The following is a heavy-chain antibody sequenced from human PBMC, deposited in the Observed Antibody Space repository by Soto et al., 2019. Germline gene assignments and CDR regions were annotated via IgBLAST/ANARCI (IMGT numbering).Heavy chain of an antibody. CDR1: GFTFDDYA. CDR3: AKDSYLYRRYFDY. Sequence: EVQLVESGGGLVQPGGSLRLSCVASGFTFDDYAMHWVRQAPGKGLEWVSGISWNSGSIGYADSVKGRFTISRDNAKNSLYLQMNSLRAEDTALYYCAKDSYLYRRYFDYWGQGTLVTVSS. D-gene: IGHD2-2*01. J-gene: IGHJ4*02. V-gene: IGHV3-9*01. CDR2: ISWNSGSI.